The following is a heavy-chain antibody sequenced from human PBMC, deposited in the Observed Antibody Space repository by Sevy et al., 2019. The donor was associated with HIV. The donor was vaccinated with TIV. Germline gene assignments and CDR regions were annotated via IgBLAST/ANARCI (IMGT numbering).Heavy chain of an antibody. CDR2: ISYDGSNK. V-gene: IGHV3-30-3*01. CDR1: GFTLSSYA. Sequence: GGSLRLSCAASGFTLSSYAMHWVRQAPGKGLEWVAVISYDGSNKYYADSVKGRFTISRGNSKNTLYLQMNSLRAEDTAVYYCARDQHDYGGNLRTGWFDPWGQGTLVTVSS. CDR3: ARDQHDYGGNLRTGWFDP. J-gene: IGHJ5*02. D-gene: IGHD4-17*01.